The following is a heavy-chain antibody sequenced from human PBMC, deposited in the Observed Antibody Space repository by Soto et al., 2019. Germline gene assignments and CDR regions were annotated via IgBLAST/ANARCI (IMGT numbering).Heavy chain of an antibody. CDR2: INSDGSST. Sequence: EVQLVESGGGLVQPGGSLRLPCAASGFTFSSYWMHWVRQAPGKGLVWVSRINSDGSSTSYADSVKGRFTISRDNAKNTLYLQMNSLRAEDTAVYYCARAQVDPGYYYGMDVWGQGTTVTVSS. V-gene: IGHV3-74*01. D-gene: IGHD3-9*01. J-gene: IGHJ6*02. CDR3: ARAQVDPGYYYGMDV. CDR1: GFTFSSYW.